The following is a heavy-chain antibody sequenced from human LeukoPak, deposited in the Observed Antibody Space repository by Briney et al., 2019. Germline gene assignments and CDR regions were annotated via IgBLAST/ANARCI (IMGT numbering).Heavy chain of an antibody. CDR3: AKASMVRGVIPLGY. CDR1: GFTFDDYA. Sequence: GGSLRLSCAASGFTFDDYAMHWVRQAPGKGLERVSGISWNSGSIGYADSVKGRFTISRDNAKNSLYLQMNSLRAEDTALYYCAKASMVRGVIPLGYWGQGTLVTVSS. J-gene: IGHJ4*02. D-gene: IGHD3-10*01. V-gene: IGHV3-9*01. CDR2: ISWNSGSI.